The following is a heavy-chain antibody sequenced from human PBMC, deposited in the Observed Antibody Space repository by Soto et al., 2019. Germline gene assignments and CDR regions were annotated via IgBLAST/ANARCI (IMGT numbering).Heavy chain of an antibody. CDR2: IYYSGST. V-gene: IGHV4-30-4*01. CDR1: GGSISSGDYY. Sequence: LSLTCTVSGGSISSGDYYWSWIRQPPGKGLEWIGYIYYSGSTYYNPSLKSRVTISVDTSKNQFSLKLSSVTAADTAVYYCARDRLDSSGYSFRKNWFDPWGQGTLVTVSS. CDR3: ARDRLDSSGYSFRKNWFDP. J-gene: IGHJ5*02. D-gene: IGHD3-22*01.